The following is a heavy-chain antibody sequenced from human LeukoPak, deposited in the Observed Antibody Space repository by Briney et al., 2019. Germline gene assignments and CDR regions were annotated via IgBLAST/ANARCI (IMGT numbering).Heavy chain of an antibody. CDR3: AVIRGRIAGYSSGWLNYFDY. Sequence: ASVKVSCKASGYTFTGYYMHWVRQAPGQGLEWMGWINPNSGGTNYAQKFQGRVTMTRDTSISTAYMELSSLRSEDTAVYYCAVIRGRIAGYSSGWLNYFDYWGQGTLVTVSS. CDR1: GYTFTGYY. CDR2: INPNSGGT. D-gene: IGHD6-19*01. V-gene: IGHV1-2*02. J-gene: IGHJ4*02.